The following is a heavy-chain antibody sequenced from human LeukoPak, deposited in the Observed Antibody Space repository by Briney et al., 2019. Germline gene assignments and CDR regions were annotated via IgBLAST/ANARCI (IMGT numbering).Heavy chain of an antibody. CDR3: ARVRPRELLPENWFDP. CDR2: IYHSGST. Sequence: SETLSLTCTVSGYSISSGYYWGWIRPPPGKGLEWIGSIYHSGSTYYNPSLKSRVTISVDTSKNQFSLKLSSVTAADTAVYYCARVRPRELLPENWFDPWGQGTLVTVSS. D-gene: IGHD1-26*01. CDR1: GYSISSGYY. J-gene: IGHJ5*02. V-gene: IGHV4-38-2*02.